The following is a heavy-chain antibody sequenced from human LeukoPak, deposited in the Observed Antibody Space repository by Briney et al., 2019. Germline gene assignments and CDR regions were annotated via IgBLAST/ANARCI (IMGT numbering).Heavy chain of an antibody. Sequence: PEGSLRLSCAASGFTVSSKYMAWVRQAPGKGLEWVSVIYSGGSTYHADSVKGRFTISRDNSKNTQYLHMNRLRAEDTAVYYCARGGILWELGFDIWGQGTMVTVSS. D-gene: IGHD1-26*01. J-gene: IGHJ3*02. V-gene: IGHV3-53*01. CDR2: IYSGGST. CDR3: ARGGILWELGFDI. CDR1: GFTVSSKY.